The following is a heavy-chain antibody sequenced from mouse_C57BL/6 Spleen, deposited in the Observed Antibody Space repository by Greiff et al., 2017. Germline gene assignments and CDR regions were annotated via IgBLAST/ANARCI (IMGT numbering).Heavy chain of an antibody. CDR3: TTAITTTGRYYFDD. J-gene: IGHJ2*01. D-gene: IGHD2-4*01. V-gene: IGHV14-4*01. CDR2: IDPENGDT. Sequence: VQLQQSGAELVRPGASVKLSCTASGFNIKDDYMHWVKQRPEQGLEWIGWIDPENGDTESASKFQGKATITADTSSNTAYLQRSSLTSEDTAVYYCTTAITTTGRYYFDDWGQGTTLTVSS. CDR1: GFNIKDDY.